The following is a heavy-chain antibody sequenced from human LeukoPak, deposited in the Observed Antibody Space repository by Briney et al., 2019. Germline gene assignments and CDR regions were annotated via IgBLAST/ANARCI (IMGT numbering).Heavy chain of an antibody. J-gene: IGHJ5*02. CDR2: INPDGTYT. Sequence: PGGSLRLSCVATGFNFNTYWMHWVRQVPGKGLMSVSRINPDGTYTNYAGSVKGRFTISRDNAKNTLYLQMNSLRVEDAAVYYCVGARDWNIDLWGKGTRVTVSS. CDR1: GFNFNTYW. D-gene: IGHD1/OR15-1a*01. V-gene: IGHV3-74*01. CDR3: VGARDWNIDL.